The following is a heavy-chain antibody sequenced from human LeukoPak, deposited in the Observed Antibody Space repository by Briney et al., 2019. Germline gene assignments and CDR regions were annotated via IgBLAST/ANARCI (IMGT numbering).Heavy chain of an antibody. D-gene: IGHD3-22*01. CDR2: NYYSGST. CDR1: GGSISSGGYY. CDR3: ARVVGGSRYYYDSSGYFGYFDY. J-gene: IGHJ4*02. Sequence: PSETLSLTCTVSGGSISSGGYYWSWIRQHPGKGLEWIGYNYYSGSTYYNPSLKSRVTISVDTSKNQFSLKLSSVTAADTAVYYCARVVGGSRYYYDSSGYFGYFDYWGQGTLVTVSS. V-gene: IGHV4-31*03.